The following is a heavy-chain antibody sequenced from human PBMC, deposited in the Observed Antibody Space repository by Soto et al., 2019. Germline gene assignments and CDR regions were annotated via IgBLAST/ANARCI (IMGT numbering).Heavy chain of an antibody. CDR3: ARGRYYYYGMDV. Sequence: EVQLVESGGGLVKPGGSLRLSCAASGFTFSSYSMNWVRQAPGKGLEWVSSISSSSSYIYYADSVKGRFTISRDNAKNSLYLQMNSRRAEDTAVYYCARGRYYYYGMDVWGQGTTVTVSS. CDR1: GFTFSSYS. J-gene: IGHJ6*02. V-gene: IGHV3-21*01. CDR2: ISSSSSYI.